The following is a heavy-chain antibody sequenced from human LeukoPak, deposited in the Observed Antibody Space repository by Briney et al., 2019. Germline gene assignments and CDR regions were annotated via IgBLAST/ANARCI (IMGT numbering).Heavy chain of an antibody. CDR2: ISAYNGNT. D-gene: IGHD6-6*01. CDR1: GHTFTSYG. V-gene: IGHV1-18*01. J-gene: IGHJ5*02. Sequence: GASVKVSCKASGHTFTSYGISWVRQAPGQGLEWMGWISAYNGNTNYAQKLQGRVTMTTDTSTSTAYMELRSLRSDDTAVYYCARDRYSSSSRWFDPWGQGTLVTVSS. CDR3: ARDRYSSSSRWFDP.